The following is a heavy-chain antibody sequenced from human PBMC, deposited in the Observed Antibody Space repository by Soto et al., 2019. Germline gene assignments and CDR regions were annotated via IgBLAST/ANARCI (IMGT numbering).Heavy chain of an antibody. D-gene: IGHD3-22*01. CDR3: ASRRYDSSGYYYRYFDY. CDR1: GGSFSGYY. V-gene: IGHV4-34*01. Sequence: SETLSLTCAVYGGSFSGYYWSWIRQPPGKGLEWIGEINHSGSTNYNPSLKSRVTISVDTSKNQFSLKLSSVTAADTAVYYCASRRYDSSGYYYRYFDYWGQGTLVTVS. CDR2: INHSGST. J-gene: IGHJ4*02.